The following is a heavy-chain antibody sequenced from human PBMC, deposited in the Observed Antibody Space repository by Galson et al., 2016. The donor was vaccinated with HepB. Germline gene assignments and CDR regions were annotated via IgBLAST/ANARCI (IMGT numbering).Heavy chain of an antibody. J-gene: IGHJ3*02. CDR1: GGTFSTYT. CDR2: IIPMFGTT. CDR3: AREIRLQDNDGFDM. V-gene: IGHV1-69*13. Sequence: SVKVSCKASGGTFSTYTINWVRQAPGQGLEWMGGIIPMFGTTNHAHKFQDRVTITADESTSTAYMELSSLRAEDTDVDYGAREIRLQDNDGFDMWGQGTMVTVSS.